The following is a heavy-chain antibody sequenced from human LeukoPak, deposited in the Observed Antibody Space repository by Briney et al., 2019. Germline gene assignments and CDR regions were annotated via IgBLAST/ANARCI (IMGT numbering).Heavy chain of an antibody. CDR2: IKQDGSER. V-gene: IGHV3-7*01. Sequence: GGPLRLSCAASGFTFTRYRMTWVRQSPGKGLEGVANIKQDGSERYYGDSVEGRFTISRDNAKNSLFLQMNSLRADDTAVYYCARSESTMTTWSMDYWGQGALVMVSS. CDR1: GFTFTRYR. D-gene: IGHD4-17*01. J-gene: IGHJ4*02. CDR3: ARSESTMTTWSMDY.